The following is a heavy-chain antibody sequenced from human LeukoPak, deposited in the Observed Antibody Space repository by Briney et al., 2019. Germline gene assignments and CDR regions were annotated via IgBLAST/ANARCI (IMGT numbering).Heavy chain of an antibody. D-gene: IGHD1-26*01. J-gene: IGHJ4*02. V-gene: IGHV3-43*02. CDR2: ISGDGRAS. Sequence: GGSLRLSCVASGFTFDDYAMHWAREVRGKGLEWVSLISGDGRASRYADSVKGRVPISRDNSRDPLFLQMSSLRPEDTALYYCANLSDSGVGSRKQGFDYWGRGMLVTVSS. CDR1: GFTFDDYA. CDR3: ANLSDSGVGSRKQGFDY.